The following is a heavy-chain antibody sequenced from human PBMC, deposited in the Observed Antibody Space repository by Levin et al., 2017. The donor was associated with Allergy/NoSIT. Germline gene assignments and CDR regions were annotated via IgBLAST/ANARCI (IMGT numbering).Heavy chain of an antibody. Sequence: PGGSLRLSCAASGFSFSTYSMSWVRQAPGKGLEWFSYISGSRGTIYYGDSVKGRFTISRDNARNSLYLQMNSLRAEDTAVYYCARHPLEVYYYFDSWGQGTLVTVSS. CDR1: GFSFSTYS. D-gene: IGHD2-21*01. CDR2: ISGSRGTI. J-gene: IGHJ4*02. CDR3: ARHPLEVYYYFDS. V-gene: IGHV3-48*01.